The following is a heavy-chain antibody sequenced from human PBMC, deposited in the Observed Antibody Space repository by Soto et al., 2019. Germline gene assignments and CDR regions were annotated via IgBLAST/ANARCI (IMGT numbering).Heavy chain of an antibody. CDR2: MYFGGSF. CDR3: ARSYYDSTGFAVDP. Sequence: SETLSLTCNVSGASVSHGDWSWIRQPPGKGLEWIGFMYFGGSFNYNPSLTSRATISVETSKNQFSMKLTSVTASDTAVYYCARSYYDSTGFAVDPWGQGTLVTGSS. V-gene: IGHV4-59*02. D-gene: IGHD3-22*01. J-gene: IGHJ5*02. CDR1: GASVSHGD.